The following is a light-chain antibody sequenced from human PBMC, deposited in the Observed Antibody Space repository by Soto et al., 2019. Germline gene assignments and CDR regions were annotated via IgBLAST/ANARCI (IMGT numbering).Light chain of an antibody. V-gene: IGLV1-40*01. CDR2: ANT. Sequence: QSVLTQPPSVSGAPGQRVTISCTGSSSNIGAGYDVHWYQQLPGTAPKLLIHANTNRPSGVPDRFSGSKSGTSASLAITGLQAEDEADYYCLSYDSSLSGVVFGGGTKLTVL. CDR3: LSYDSSLSGVV. J-gene: IGLJ2*01. CDR1: SSNIGAGYD.